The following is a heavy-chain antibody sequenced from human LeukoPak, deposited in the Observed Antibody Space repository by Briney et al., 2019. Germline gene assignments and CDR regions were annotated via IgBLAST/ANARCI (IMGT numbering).Heavy chain of an antibody. CDR3: AREATPGVPRGLLL. D-gene: IGHD3-22*01. Sequence: GGSLRLSCAASGFAFSSYWMHWVRQAPGKGLVWVSRIHSDGYSTTYADSVKGRFTISRDNAKSTLYLQMNSLRAEDTAVYYCAREATPGVPRGLLLWGQGTLVTVSS. CDR2: IHSDGYST. J-gene: IGHJ4*02. CDR1: GFAFSSYW. V-gene: IGHV3-74*01.